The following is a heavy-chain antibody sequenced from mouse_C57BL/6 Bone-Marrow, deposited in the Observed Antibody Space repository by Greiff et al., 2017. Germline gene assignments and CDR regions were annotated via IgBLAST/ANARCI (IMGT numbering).Heavy chain of an antibody. CDR3: AREDLLWLRRGFAY. V-gene: IGHV1-81*01. Sequence: QVQLQQSGAELARPGASVKLSCKASGYTFTSYGISWVKQRTGQGLEWIGEIYPRSGNTYYNEKFKGKATLTADKSTSTAYMELRSLTSEDSAVYFCAREDLLWLRRGFAYWGQGTLVTVSA. J-gene: IGHJ3*01. CDR2: IYPRSGNT. CDR1: GYTFTSYG. D-gene: IGHD2-2*01.